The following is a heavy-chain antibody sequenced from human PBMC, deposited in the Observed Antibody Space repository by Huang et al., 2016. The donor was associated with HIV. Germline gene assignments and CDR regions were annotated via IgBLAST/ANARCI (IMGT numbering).Heavy chain of an antibody. CDR2: IKKDESEK. J-gene: IGHJ6*02. CDR1: TFTFGAYW. D-gene: IGHD1-7*01. V-gene: IGHV3-7*01. CDR3: ATKTAGMDI. Sequence: VESGGRSVQPGGSIKLSCVGSTFTFGAYWMSWVRQPPGKGDEWVANIKKDESEKYYVDSVKGRFNISRDNARKVLFLEMDDLRVEDTAIYFCATKTAGMDIWGQGTTVTVSS.